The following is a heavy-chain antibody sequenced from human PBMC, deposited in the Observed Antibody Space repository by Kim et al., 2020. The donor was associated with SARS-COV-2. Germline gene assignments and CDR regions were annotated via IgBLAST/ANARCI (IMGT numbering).Heavy chain of an antibody. V-gene: IGHV3-23*01. CDR2: T. CDR3: AKGAGAPFFFDY. D-gene: IGHD6-19*01. J-gene: IGHJ4*02. Sequence: TYYADSGKGRLTITRDNSKNTLFRQMNNLRAEDTAVYYCAKGAGAPFFFDYWGQGTLVTVSS.